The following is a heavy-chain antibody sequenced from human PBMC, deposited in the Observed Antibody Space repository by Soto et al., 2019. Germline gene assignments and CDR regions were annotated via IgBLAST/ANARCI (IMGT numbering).Heavy chain of an antibody. D-gene: IGHD3-9*01. CDR3: ARDTYDILTGYHLYYYYGMHV. CDR2: ISWNSGNI. V-gene: IGHV3-9*01. Sequence: PGGSLRLSCAASGFTFDDYAMHWVRQAPGKGPEWVSGISWNSGNIVYADSVKGRFTISRDNAKNSLYLQMNSLRPEDTALYYCARDTYDILTGYHLYYYYGMHVWGQGTTVTVS. CDR1: GFTFDDYA. J-gene: IGHJ6*02.